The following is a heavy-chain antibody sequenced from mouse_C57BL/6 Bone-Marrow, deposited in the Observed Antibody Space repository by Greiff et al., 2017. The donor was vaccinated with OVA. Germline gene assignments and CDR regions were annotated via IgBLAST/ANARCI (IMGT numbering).Heavy chain of an antibody. CDR2: IDPENGDT. Sequence: DVKLQESGAELVRPGASVKLSCTASGFNIKDDYMHWVKQRPEQGLEWIGWIDPENGDTEYASKFQGKATITADTSSNTAYLQLSSLTSEDTAVYYCTTLGRGYFDVWGTGTTVTVSS. J-gene: IGHJ1*03. D-gene: IGHD4-1*01. CDR1: GFNIKDDY. V-gene: IGHV14-4*01. CDR3: TTLGRGYFDV.